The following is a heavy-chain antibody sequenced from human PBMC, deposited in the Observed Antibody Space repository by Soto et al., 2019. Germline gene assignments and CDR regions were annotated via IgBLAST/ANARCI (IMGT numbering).Heavy chain of an antibody. CDR2: ISSGSTTI. CDR3: AREPHAFDF. J-gene: IGHJ4*02. V-gene: IGHV3-48*01. CDR1: GFAFSGYP. Sequence: EVQLVQSGGGLVQPGGSLRLSCAASGFAFSGYPMNWVRQAPGKGLEWISYISSGSTTIYYAAFVKGRFTISRDNGKNTLYLQMHSLGAEDTAVYFCAREPHAFDFWGQGTLVTVSS.